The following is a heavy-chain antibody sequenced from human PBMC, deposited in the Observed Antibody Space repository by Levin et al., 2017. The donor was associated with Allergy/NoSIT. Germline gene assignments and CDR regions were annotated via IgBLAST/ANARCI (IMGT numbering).Heavy chain of an antibody. J-gene: IGHJ5*02. V-gene: IGHV3-23*01. Sequence: GGSLRLSCSASGFTFSSYAMSWVRQAPGKGLEWVSAISSSGGSTYYADSVKGRFTISRDTSKNTLYLQMNSLRAEDTAVYYCAKRVKTLTSPPDHWGQGTLVTVSS. D-gene: IGHD4-11*01. CDR1: GFTFSSYA. CDR2: ISSSGGST. CDR3: AKRVKTLTSPPDH.